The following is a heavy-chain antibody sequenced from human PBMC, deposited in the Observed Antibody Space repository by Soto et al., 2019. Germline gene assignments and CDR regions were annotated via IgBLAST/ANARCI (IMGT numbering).Heavy chain of an antibody. D-gene: IGHD1-26*01. J-gene: IGHJ3*02. CDR1: GFTFSSYA. CDR2: ISGSGGST. CDR3: AKDLERPDSGSYYAFDI. Sequence: GGSLRLSCAASGFTFSSYAMSWVRQAPGKGLEWVSAISGSGGSTYYADSVKGRFTISRDNSKNTLYLQMNSLRAEDTAVYFCAKDLERPDSGSYYAFDIWGQGTMVTVSS. V-gene: IGHV3-23*01.